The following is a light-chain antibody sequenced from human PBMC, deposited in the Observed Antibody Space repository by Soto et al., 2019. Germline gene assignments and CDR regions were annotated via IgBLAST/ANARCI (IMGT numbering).Light chain of an antibody. Sequence: QSALTQPASVAGSLGQSITSSCTGTSSDVGGYNYVSWYQQHPVKAPKLMIYDVTNRPSGVPDRFSGSKSGNTASLTISGLQAEDEADYYCSSYTSSSTPYVFGTGTKVTVL. J-gene: IGLJ1*01. CDR3: SSYTSSSTPYV. V-gene: IGLV2-14*01. CDR2: DVT. CDR1: SSDVGGYNY.